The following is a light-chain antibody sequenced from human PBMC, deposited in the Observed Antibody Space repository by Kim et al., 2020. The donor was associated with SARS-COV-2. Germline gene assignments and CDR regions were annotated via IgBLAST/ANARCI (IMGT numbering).Light chain of an antibody. CDR3: QQYGSSGT. J-gene: IGKJ5*01. Sequence: LSPGERAPLSCRASQSVSSSYLAWYQQKPGQAPRLLIYGASSRATGIPDRFSGSGSGTDFTLTISRLEPEDFAVYYCQQYGSSGTFGQGTRLEIK. CDR1: QSVSSSY. V-gene: IGKV3-20*01. CDR2: GAS.